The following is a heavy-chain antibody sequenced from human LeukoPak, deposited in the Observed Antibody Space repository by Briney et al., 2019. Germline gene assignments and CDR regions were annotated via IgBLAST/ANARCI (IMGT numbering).Heavy chain of an antibody. CDR2: INPNSGGT. J-gene: IGHJ4*02. V-gene: IGHV1-2*04. Sequence: ASVKVSCKASGYTLTDYYMHWVRQAPGQGLEWMGRINPNSGGTNYAQKFQGWVTMTRDTSISTAYMELSRLRSDDTAVYYCARDGVDTAMEFDYWGQGTLVTVSS. CDR3: ARDGVDTAMEFDY. D-gene: IGHD5-18*01. CDR1: GYTLTDYY.